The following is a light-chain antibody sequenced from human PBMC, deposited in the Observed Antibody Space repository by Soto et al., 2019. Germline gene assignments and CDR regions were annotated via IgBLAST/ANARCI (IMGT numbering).Light chain of an antibody. Sequence: DVVMTQSPLSLPVTLGQPASISCTSSQSLEYSDGKTYLNWFLQRPGQSPRRLIYKVSNRDSGVPDRFSGSGSGTDFTLKISRVEAEGVGIYYCMQGGHWPWTFGQRTKVDI. J-gene: IGKJ1*01. V-gene: IGKV2-30*01. CDR3: MQGGHWPWT. CDR2: KVS. CDR1: QSLEYSDGKTY.